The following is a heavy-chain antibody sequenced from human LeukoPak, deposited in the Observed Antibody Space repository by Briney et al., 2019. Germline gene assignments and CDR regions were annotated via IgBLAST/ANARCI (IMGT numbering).Heavy chain of an antibody. J-gene: IGHJ4*02. CDR1: GGSISSGSYY. V-gene: IGHV4-61*02. CDR2: IYTSGST. D-gene: IGHD3-3*01. CDR3: ARETYYDFWSGYYQDY. Sequence: PSQTLSLTCTVSGGSISSGSYYWSWLRQPAGTGLEWIGRIYTSGSTNYNPSLKSRVTISVDTSKNQFSLKLSSVTAADTAVYYCARETYYDFWSGYYQDYWGQGTLVTVSS.